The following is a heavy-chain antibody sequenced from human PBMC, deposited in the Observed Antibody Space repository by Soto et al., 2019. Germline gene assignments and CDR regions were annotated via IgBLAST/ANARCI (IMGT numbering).Heavy chain of an antibody. D-gene: IGHD3-22*01. V-gene: IGHV4-31*03. J-gene: IGHJ4*02. CDR2: IYYSGST. CDR1: GGSISSGGYY. Sequence: SEPLSLTCTVSGGSISSGGYYLSWIRQHPGKGLEWIGYIYYSGSTYYNPSLKSRVTISVDTSKNQFSLKLSSVTAADTAVYYCARVQNYYYDSSGLDYWGQGTLVTVSS. CDR3: ARVQNYYYDSSGLDY.